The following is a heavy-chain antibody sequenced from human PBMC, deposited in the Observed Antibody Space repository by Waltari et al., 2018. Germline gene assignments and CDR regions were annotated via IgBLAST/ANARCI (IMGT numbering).Heavy chain of an antibody. CDR3: ARGEAGILSHSFSWFEP. D-gene: IGHD2-15*01. CDR2: IYYSGSA. V-gene: IGHV4-39*01. Sequence: QLQLEESGPGLVKPSGTLSLTCTVSGGSISRRGYYWGWIRQPPGKGLEWIGSIYYSGSAYYNLSLKSRLTQSVDTSKNQFSLKLTSVTAADTAVYYCARGEAGILSHSFSWFEPWGQGTLVSVSS. J-gene: IGHJ5*02. CDR1: GGSISRRGYY.